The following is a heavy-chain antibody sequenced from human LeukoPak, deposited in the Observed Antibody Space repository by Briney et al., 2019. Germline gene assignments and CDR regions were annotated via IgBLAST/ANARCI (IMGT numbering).Heavy chain of an antibody. Sequence: SETLSLTCTVSGGSMSSNYWSWIRLPPGKGLEWIGYIYYSGSPDYNPSLKSRVSISVATSKNQFSLSLGSVTAADTAVYYCARHGGISSGAFDIWGQGTMVTVSS. CDR2: IYYSGSP. J-gene: IGHJ3*02. D-gene: IGHD6-19*01. CDR3: ARHGGISSGAFDI. CDR1: GGSMSSNY. V-gene: IGHV4-59*08.